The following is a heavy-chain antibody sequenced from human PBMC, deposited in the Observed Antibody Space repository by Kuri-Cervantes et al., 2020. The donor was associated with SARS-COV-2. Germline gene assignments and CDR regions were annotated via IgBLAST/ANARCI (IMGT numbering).Heavy chain of an antibody. CDR3: AKDVRSSIHSSGWYPGLFDY. Sequence: GESLKISCEASGFTFSTYSMNWVRQAPGKGLQWVASISSSGSYIHYADSVRGRFTISRDNAKDSVYLQMNSLRADDTAVYYCAKDVRSSIHSSGWYPGLFDYWGQGTLVTVSS. CDR1: GFTFSTYS. V-gene: IGHV3-21*01. D-gene: IGHD6-19*01. CDR2: ISSSGSYI. J-gene: IGHJ4*02.